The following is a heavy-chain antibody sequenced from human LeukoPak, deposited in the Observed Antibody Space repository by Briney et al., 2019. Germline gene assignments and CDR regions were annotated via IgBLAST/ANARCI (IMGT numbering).Heavy chain of an antibody. D-gene: IGHD4-11*01. CDR1: GFTFSSYA. J-gene: IGHJ4*02. V-gene: IGHV3-23*01. CDR2: ISGSGDTK. Sequence: PGGSLRLSCAASGFTFSSYAVSWVRQAPGKGLEWVSTISGSGDTKYYADSVKGRITISRDNSENTLSLQIYSLKAEDTAVYYCAKGMTTLTTRSDYWGQGTLVTVSS. CDR3: AKGMTTLTTRSDY.